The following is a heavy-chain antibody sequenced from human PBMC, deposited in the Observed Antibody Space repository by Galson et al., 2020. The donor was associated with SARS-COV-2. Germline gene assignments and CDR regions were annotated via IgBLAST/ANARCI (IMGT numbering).Heavy chain of an antibody. V-gene: IGHV4-59*13. CDR1: GGSINKYY. J-gene: IGHJ3*02. CDR3: ARDPPEDASIAFDI. CDR2: VYSDGKT. Sequence: SETLSLTCKVSGGSINKYYWDWIRQSPGKELEWIGDVYSDGKTKYNPSLQSRVTISVDLSKNELSLQLTSVTAADTAMYFCARDPPEDASIAFDIWGRGTMVTVSS.